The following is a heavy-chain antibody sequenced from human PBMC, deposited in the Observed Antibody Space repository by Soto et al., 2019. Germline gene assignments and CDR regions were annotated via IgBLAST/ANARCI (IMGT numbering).Heavy chain of an antibody. V-gene: IGHV4-59*01. CDR3: ARHADVLTGYPFDS. Sequence: QVQLQESGPGLVKTSETLSLTCTVSGGSISGYYWSWLRQPPGKGLEWIGYVSYRGNSIYNPSLKSRANISGDTSENRFSLKLTSVTAADTAIYYCARHADVLTGYPFDSWGQGILVTVSS. D-gene: IGHD3-9*01. J-gene: IGHJ4*02. CDR1: GGSISGYY. CDR2: VSYRGNS.